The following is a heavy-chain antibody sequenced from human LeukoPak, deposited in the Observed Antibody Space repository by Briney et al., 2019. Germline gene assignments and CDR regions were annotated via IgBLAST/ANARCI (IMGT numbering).Heavy chain of an antibody. V-gene: IGHV3-21*03. CDR3: ARVEDYDILTGFDY. J-gene: IGHJ4*02. D-gene: IGHD3-9*01. Sequence: GGSLRLSCAASGFTFSSYKMNWVRQAPGKGLEWVSSISSSSSYIYYADSVKGRFTISRDNAKNSLYLQMNSLRAEDTAVYYCARVEDYDILTGFDYWGQGTLVTVSS. CDR1: GFTFSSYK. CDR2: ISSSSSYI.